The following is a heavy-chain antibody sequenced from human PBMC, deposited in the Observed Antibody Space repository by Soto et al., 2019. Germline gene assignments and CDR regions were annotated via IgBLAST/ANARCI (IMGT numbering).Heavy chain of an antibody. V-gene: IGHV3-30*18. J-gene: IGHJ4*02. D-gene: IGHD6-6*01. CDR3: AKERYSSSSPDFDY. CDR2: ISYDGSNK. CDR1: GFTFSSYG. Sequence: GGSLRLSCAASGFTFSSYGMHWVRQAPGKGLEWVAVISYDGSNKYYADSVKGRFTISRDNSKNTLYLQMNSLRAEDTAVYYCAKERYSSSSPDFDYWGQGTLVTVSS.